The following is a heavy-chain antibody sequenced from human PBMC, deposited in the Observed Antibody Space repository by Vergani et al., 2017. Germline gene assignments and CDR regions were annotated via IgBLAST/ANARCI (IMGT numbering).Heavy chain of an antibody. D-gene: IGHD4-11*01. Sequence: EVQLVESGGVVVQPGGSLRLSCAASGFTFDDCAMHWVRQVPGKRLEWVSLITWDGGTVYYADSVKGRFVISRDNNKHSLFLQMNDLKPEDSALYYCAKDKTGSNCHYFDSWGQGTLVTVTS. CDR3: AKDKTGSNCHYFDS. CDR2: ITWDGGTV. V-gene: IGHV3-43D*03. CDR1: GFTFDDCA. J-gene: IGHJ4*02.